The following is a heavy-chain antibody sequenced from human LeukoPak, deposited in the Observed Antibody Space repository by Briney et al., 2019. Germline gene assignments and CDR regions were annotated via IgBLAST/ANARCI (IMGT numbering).Heavy chain of an antibody. Sequence: GGSLRLSCAASGFTFSSYEMNWVRQAPGKGLEWVSYISSSGSTIYYADSVKGRFTISRDNAKYSLYLQMNSLRAEDTAAYYCARVTEDIVVVPAAPLDYWGQGTLVTVSS. CDR2: ISSSGSTI. CDR1: GFTFSSYE. J-gene: IGHJ4*02. V-gene: IGHV3-48*03. CDR3: ARVTEDIVVVPAAPLDY. D-gene: IGHD2-2*01.